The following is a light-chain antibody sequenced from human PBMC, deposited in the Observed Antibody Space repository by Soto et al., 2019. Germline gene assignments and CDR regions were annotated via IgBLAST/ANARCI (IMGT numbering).Light chain of an antibody. CDR1: QSVRSW. Sequence: DIQMTQSPATLSASVGDRVTITCRASQSVRSWLAWYQQKPGTAPKLLIFDASRLESGVPSRFSGSASGTEFTLTISSLQPDDFATYYYQQYDNYPLTFGGGTKVEIK. CDR3: QQYDNYPLT. V-gene: IGKV1-5*01. J-gene: IGKJ4*01. CDR2: DAS.